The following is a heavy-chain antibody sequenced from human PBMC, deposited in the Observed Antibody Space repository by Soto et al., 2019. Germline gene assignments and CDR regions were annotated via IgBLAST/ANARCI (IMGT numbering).Heavy chain of an antibody. D-gene: IGHD3-22*01. Sequence: PGGSLRLSCAASGFTFSSYWMHWVRQAPGKGLEWVAVISYDGSNKYYADSVKGRFTISRDNSKNTLYLQMNSLRAEDTAVYYCAKERYYYDSSGYEYFQHWGQGTLVTVSS. V-gene: IGHV3-30*18. CDR2: ISYDGSNK. CDR3: AKERYYYDSSGYEYFQH. J-gene: IGHJ1*01. CDR1: GFTFSSYW.